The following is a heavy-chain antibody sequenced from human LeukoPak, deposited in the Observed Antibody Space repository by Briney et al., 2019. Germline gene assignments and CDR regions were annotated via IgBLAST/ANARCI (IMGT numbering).Heavy chain of an antibody. V-gene: IGHV3-66*04. CDR2: IYSGGST. CDR1: GFTVSSNY. CDR3: ARLLRVRAVDY. J-gene: IGHJ4*02. Sequence: PGGSLRLSCAASGFTVSSNYMSWVRQAPGKGLEWVSVIYSGGSTYYADSVKGRFTISRDNSKNTLYLQMNSLRAEDTAVYYCARLLRVRAVDYWGQGTLVTVSS.